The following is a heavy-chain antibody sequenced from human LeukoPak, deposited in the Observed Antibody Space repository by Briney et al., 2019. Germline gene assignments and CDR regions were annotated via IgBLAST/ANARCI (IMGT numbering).Heavy chain of an antibody. CDR3: GSLGYCSSTSCYKEGIDY. CDR2: IYYSGST. J-gene: IGHJ4*02. V-gene: IGHV4-59*08. CDR1: GGSISSYY. Sequence: PSETLSLTCTVSGGSISSYYWSWIRQPPGKGLEWIGYIYYSGSTNYNPSLKSRVTISVDTSKNQFSLKLSSVTAADTAVYYCGSLGYCSSTSCYKEGIDYWGQGTLVTVSS. D-gene: IGHD2-2*02.